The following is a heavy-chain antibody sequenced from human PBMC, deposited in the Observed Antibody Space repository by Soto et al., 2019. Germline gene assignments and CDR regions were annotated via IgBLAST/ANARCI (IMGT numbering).Heavy chain of an antibody. Sequence: EVQLVESGGGLLTPGGSLTLSCAASGFSFSPAWMNWVRQAPGKGLEWVGLIKSKGGGGTADYAAPVKGRFIISRNDSKNTIYLQMNSLKPEDTALYYCIWQQDFYYGRAVWGQGTTVTVSS. CDR3: IWQQDFYYGRAV. V-gene: IGHV3-15*07. CDR1: GFSFSPAW. D-gene: IGHD6-13*01. CDR2: IKSKGGGGTA. J-gene: IGHJ6*02.